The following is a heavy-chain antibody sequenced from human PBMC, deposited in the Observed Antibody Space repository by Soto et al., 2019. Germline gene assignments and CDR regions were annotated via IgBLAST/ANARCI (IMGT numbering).Heavy chain of an antibody. Sequence: ASVKVSCKASGNTFTNYAMHWVRQAPGQRLEWMGWINAGNGNTKYSQKFQGRVTITRDTSANTAYMELSSLRSEDTAVYYCARGITFGGVLNGMDVWGQGTTVTVSS. CDR3: ARGITFGGVLNGMDV. V-gene: IGHV1-3*01. J-gene: IGHJ6*02. D-gene: IGHD3-16*01. CDR2: INAGNGNT. CDR1: GNTFTNYA.